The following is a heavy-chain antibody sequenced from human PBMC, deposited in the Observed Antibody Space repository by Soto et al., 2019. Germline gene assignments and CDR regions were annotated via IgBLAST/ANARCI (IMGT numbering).Heavy chain of an antibody. CDR1: GFSFSSYG. V-gene: IGHV3-30*18. J-gene: IGHJ4*02. CDR2: ISYDGSNK. CDR3: AKDRSTARDSSGYLDY. D-gene: IGHD3-22*01. Sequence: QVQLVESGGGVVQPGRSLRLSCAASGFSFSSYGMHWVRQAPGKGLEGVAVISYDGSNKYYADSVKGRFTLSRDNSKNTLYLQMNSLRAEDTAVYYCAKDRSTARDSSGYLDYWGQGTLVTVSS.